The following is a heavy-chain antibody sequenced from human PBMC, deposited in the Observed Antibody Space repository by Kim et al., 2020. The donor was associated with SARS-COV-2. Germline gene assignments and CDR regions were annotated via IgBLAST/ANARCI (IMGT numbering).Heavy chain of an antibody. CDR2: ISYDGSNK. Sequence: GGSLRLSCAASGFTFSSYAMHWVRQAPGKGLEWVAVISYDGSNKYYADSVKGRFTISRDNSKNTLYLQMNSLRAEDTAVYYCARDVGRRWGTREDYWGQGTLVTVSS. J-gene: IGHJ4*02. D-gene: IGHD3-16*01. CDR3: ARDVGRRWGTREDY. V-gene: IGHV3-30-3*01. CDR1: GFTFSSYA.